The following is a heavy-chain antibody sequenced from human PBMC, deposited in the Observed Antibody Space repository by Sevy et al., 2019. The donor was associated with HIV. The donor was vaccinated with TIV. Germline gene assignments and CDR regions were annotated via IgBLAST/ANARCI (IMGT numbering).Heavy chain of an antibody. D-gene: IGHD6-13*01. CDR1: GFIFSSYA. J-gene: IGHJ4*02. Sequence: GGSLRLSCAASGFIFSSYAMSWVRQAPGKGLEWVSSISNSGGGTYYADSVRGRFTISRDNSKNTLYLQMNSLRAEDTAVYYCTKDRGIIAAGFDYWGQGTLVTVSS. V-gene: IGHV3-23*01. CDR2: ISNSGGGT. CDR3: TKDRGIIAAGFDY.